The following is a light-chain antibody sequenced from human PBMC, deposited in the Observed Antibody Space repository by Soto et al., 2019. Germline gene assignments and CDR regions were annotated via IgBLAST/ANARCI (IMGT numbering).Light chain of an antibody. CDR1: SSDIGTSNY. J-gene: IGLJ1*01. V-gene: IGLV2-14*03. CDR2: DVS. Sequence: QSALTQPASVSGSPGQSITMSCTGTSSDIGTSNYVSWYQQYPGKAPKLLIYDVSNRPLGVSIRFSGSKSGNTASLTISGLQSEDEADYYCTSYTRSSTYVFGTGTKVTVL. CDR3: TSYTRSSTYV.